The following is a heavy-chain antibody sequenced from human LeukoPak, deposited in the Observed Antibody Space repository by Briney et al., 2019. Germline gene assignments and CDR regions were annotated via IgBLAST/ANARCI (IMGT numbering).Heavy chain of an antibody. CDR2: IIPIFGTA. V-gene: IGHV1-69*13. J-gene: IGHJ4*02. CDR1: GGTFSSYA. Sequence: SVKVSCKASGGTFSSYAISWVRQAPGQGLEWMGGIIPIFGTANYAQKFQGRVTITADESTSTAYMELSSLRSEDTAVYYCASTRYCSSTSCPLSVDYWGQGTLVTASS. D-gene: IGHD2-2*01. CDR3: ASTRYCSSTSCPLSVDY.